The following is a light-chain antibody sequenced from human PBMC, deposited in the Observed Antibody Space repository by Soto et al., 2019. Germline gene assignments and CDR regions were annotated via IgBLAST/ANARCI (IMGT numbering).Light chain of an antibody. J-gene: IGKJ1*01. CDR1: QSVNSR. CDR2: DAS. CDR3: QHYNNWPPWT. V-gene: IGKV3D-15*01. Sequence: EIVLTQSPGTLALSPGERATLSCRASQSVNSRLAWYQHKPGQAPRLLIYDASNRATGIPARFSGSGSGTDFTLTISSLQSEDFAIYYCQHYNNWPPWTFGQGTKVDIK.